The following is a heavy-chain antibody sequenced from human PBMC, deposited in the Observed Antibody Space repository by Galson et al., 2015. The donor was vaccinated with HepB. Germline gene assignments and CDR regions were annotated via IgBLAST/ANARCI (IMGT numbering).Heavy chain of an antibody. Sequence: SLRLSCAASGFTFSSYGMHWVRQAPGKGLEWVAVIWYDGSNKYYADSVKGRFTISRDNSKNTLYLQMNSLRAEDTAVYYCARDYRSYYDFWSGYMGPFDYWGQGTLVTVSS. V-gene: IGHV3-33*01. CDR2: IWYDGSNK. CDR1: GFTFSSYG. J-gene: IGHJ4*02. D-gene: IGHD3-3*01. CDR3: ARDYRSYYDFWSGYMGPFDY.